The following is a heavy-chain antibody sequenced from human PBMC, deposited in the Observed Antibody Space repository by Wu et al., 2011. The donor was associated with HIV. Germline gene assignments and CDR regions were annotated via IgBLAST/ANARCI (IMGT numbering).Heavy chain of an antibody. J-gene: IGHJ4*02. CDR3: ATSNSNKWLTLFY. Sequence: QVQLLQSGAEVKKPGSSVKVSCMPSGGTFGNTAISWVRQAPGQGLEWMGRIIPILGAVNYAQKFQGRLAIIADESTSTAYMDLSSLRSEDTAVYYCATSNSNKWLTLFYWGQGTLVTVSS. D-gene: IGHD3-22*01. CDR1: GGTFGNTA. V-gene: IGHV1-69*15. CDR2: IIPILGAV.